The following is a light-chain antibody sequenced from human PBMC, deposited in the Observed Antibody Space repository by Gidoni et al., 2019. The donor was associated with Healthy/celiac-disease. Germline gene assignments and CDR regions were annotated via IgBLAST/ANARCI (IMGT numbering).Light chain of an antibody. CDR1: QSISSY. J-gene: IGKJ3*01. Sequence: DLQMTQSPSSLSASVGYRVTITCRASQSISSYLNWDQQKPGKAPKLLIYAASSLQSGVPSRFSGSGSGTDFTLTISSLQHEDFATYYCQQSYSTRFTFGPGTKVDIK. CDR3: QQSYSTRFT. V-gene: IGKV1-39*01. CDR2: AAS.